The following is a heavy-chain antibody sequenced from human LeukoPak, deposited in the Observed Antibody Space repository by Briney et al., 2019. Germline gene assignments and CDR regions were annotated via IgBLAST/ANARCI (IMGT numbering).Heavy chain of an antibody. CDR1: GGTLSSYA. V-gene: IGHV1-69*13. Sequence: ASVKVSCKASGGTLSSYAISWVRQAPGQGLEWMGGIIPIFGTANYAQKFQGRVTITADESTSTAYMELSSLRSEDTAVYYCARGSYSSGWYSWGLDAFDIWGQGTMVTVSS. CDR2: IIPIFGTA. CDR3: ARGSYSSGWYSWGLDAFDI. J-gene: IGHJ3*02. D-gene: IGHD6-19*01.